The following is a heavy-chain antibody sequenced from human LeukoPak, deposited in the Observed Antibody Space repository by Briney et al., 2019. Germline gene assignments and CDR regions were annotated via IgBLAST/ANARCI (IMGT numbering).Heavy chain of an antibody. CDR2: ISYDGSNK. CDR3: ARKEMEFDY. V-gene: IGHV3-30-3*01. D-gene: IGHD5-24*01. J-gene: IGHJ4*02. Sequence: GRPLRLSCAASGFTFSSYAMHWVRQAPGKGLEWVAVISYDGSNKYYADSVKGRFTISRDNSKNTLYLQMNSLRAEDTAVYYCARKEMEFDYWGQGTLVTVSS. CDR1: GFTFSSYA.